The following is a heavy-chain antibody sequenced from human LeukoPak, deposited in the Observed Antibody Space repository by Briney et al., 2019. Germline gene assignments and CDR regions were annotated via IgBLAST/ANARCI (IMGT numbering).Heavy chain of an antibody. CDR3: ARDHGCGLDSSGYYCYWFDP. CDR1: GFTFSSYW. J-gene: IGHJ5*02. CDR2: IKQDGSEK. Sequence: GGSLRLSCAASGFTFSSYWMSWVRQAPGKGLEWVANIKQDGSEKYYVDSVKGRFTISRDNAKNSLYLQMNSLRAEDTAVYYCARDHGCGLDSSGYYCYWFDPWGQGTLVTVSS. D-gene: IGHD3-22*01. V-gene: IGHV3-7*01.